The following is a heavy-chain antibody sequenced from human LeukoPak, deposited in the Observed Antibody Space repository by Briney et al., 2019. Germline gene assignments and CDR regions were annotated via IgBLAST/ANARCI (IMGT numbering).Heavy chain of an antibody. J-gene: IGHJ5*02. CDR1: GGSISSGDYY. D-gene: IGHD4-17*01. CDR2: IYYSGST. Sequence: SETLSLTCTVSGGSISSGDYYWGWIRQPPGTGLEWIGYIYYSGSTYYNPSLKSRVTISVDTSKNQFSLKLSSVTAADTAVYYCARDTDDYGDPRGFDPWGQGTLVTVSS. V-gene: IGHV4-30-4*01. CDR3: ARDTDDYGDPRGFDP.